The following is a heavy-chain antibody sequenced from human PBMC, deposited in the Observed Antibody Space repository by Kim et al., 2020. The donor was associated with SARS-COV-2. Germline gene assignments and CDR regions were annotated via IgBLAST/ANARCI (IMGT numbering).Heavy chain of an antibody. V-gene: IGHV4-34*01. J-gene: IGHJ6*02. CDR2: INHSGST. D-gene: IGHD6-6*01. CDR1: GGSFSGYY. CDR3: APPVRRYYYYGMDV. Sequence: SETLSLTCAVYGGSFSGYYWSWIRQPPGKGLEWIGEINHSGSTNYNPSLKSRVTISVDTSKNQFSLKLSSVTAADTAVYYCAPPVRRYYYYGMDVWGQGTTVTVSS.